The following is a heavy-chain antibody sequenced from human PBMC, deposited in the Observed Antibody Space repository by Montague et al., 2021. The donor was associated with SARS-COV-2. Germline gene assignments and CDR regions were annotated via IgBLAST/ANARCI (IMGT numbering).Heavy chain of an antibody. Sequence: SETLSLTCAVYGGSFSGSYWSWIRQHSGKGLEWIGEINHSGSTNYNPSLKSRVTISVDTSKNQFSLKLSSVTAADTAVYYCARVRYYGSGTSLGMDVWGQGTTVTVSS. CDR2: INHSGST. CDR3: ARVRYYGSGTSLGMDV. D-gene: IGHD3-10*01. CDR1: GGSFSGSY. J-gene: IGHJ6*02. V-gene: IGHV4-34*01.